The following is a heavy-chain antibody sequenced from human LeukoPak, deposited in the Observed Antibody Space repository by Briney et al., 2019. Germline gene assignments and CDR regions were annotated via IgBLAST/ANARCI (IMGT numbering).Heavy chain of an antibody. D-gene: IGHD6-19*01. CDR1: GFTFSSFG. V-gene: IGHV3-30*03. CDR2: ISYDGSNK. Sequence: GGSLRLSCAASGFTFSSFGMHWVRQAPGKGLEWVAVISYDGSNKYADSVKGRFTISRDNSKNTLYLQVNSLRAEDMAVYYCARAGRQWVVWYFDYWGQGTLVSVSS. J-gene: IGHJ4*02. CDR3: ARAGRQWVVWYFDY.